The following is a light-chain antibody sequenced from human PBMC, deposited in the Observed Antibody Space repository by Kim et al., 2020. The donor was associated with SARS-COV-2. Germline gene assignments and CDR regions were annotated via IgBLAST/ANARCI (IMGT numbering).Light chain of an antibody. CDR1: SSNIGAGYD. J-gene: IGLJ2*01. Sequence: QSLLTQPPSVSGAPGQRVTISCTGSSSNIGAGYDVHWYQQLPGTAPKLLIYGNSNRPSGVPDRFSGSKSGTSASLAITGLQAEDEADYYCQSYDSSLSVFGGGTQLTVL. CDR3: QSYDSSLSV. CDR2: GNS. V-gene: IGLV1-40*01.